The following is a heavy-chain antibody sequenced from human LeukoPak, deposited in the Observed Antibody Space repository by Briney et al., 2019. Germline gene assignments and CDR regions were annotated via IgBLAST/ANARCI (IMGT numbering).Heavy chain of an antibody. D-gene: IGHD1/OR15-1a*01. CDR1: GGTFSSYA. J-gene: IGHJ6*03. V-gene: IGHV1-69*13. CDR3: ARCPPVQLEQHRYFYYCMDV. CDR2: IIPIFGTA. Sequence: ASVKVSCKASGGTFSSYAISWVRQAPGQGLEWMGGIIPIFGTANYAQKFQGRVTITADESTSTAYMELSSLRSEDTAVYYCARCPPVQLEQHRYFYYCMDVWGKGTTVTVSS.